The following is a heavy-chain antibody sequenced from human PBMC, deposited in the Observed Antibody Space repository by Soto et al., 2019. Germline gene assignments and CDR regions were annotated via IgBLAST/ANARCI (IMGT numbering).Heavy chain of an antibody. J-gene: IGHJ4*02. V-gene: IGHV3-23*01. CDR1: GFTFTNYA. CDR3: ATRMYSTSWYYFVS. Sequence: EVQLLESGGGFVQPGGSLRLSCAASGFTFTNYALSWVRQAPGKGLEWVSTIGGGSGSTSYADSVKGRXSISXENXXXXXXXXXXSXRAEDTALYYCATRMYSTSWYYFVSWGQGTLXTVSS. CDR2: IGGGSGST. D-gene: IGHD6-13*01.